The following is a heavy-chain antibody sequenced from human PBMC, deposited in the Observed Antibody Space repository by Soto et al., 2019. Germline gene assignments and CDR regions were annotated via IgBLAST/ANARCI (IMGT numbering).Heavy chain of an antibody. CDR3: ARDRLGGPITMVHMDY. CDR1: GFTFSSYA. J-gene: IGHJ4*02. Sequence: QVQLVESGGGVVQPGRSLRLSCAASGFTFSSYAMHWVRQAPGKGLEWVAVISYDGSNKYYADSVKGRFTISRDNSKNTLYLQMNSLRAEDTAVYYCARDRLGGPITMVHMDYWGQGTLVTVSS. D-gene: IGHD3-10*01. CDR2: ISYDGSNK. V-gene: IGHV3-30-3*01.